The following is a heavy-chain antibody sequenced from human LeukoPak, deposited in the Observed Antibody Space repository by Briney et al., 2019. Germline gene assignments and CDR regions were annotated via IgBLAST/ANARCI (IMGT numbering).Heavy chain of an antibody. D-gene: IGHD6-13*01. CDR1: GGSISSSSYY. V-gene: IGHV4-39*01. CDR3: ARQPLYSSSWSFYYYYMDV. J-gene: IGHJ6*03. Sequence: PSETLSLTCTVSGGSISSSSYYWGWIRQPPGKGLEWIGSIYYSGSTYYNPSLKSRVTISVDTSKNQFSLKLSSVTAADTAVYYCARQPLYSSSWSFYYYYMDVWGKGTTVTISS. CDR2: IYYSGST.